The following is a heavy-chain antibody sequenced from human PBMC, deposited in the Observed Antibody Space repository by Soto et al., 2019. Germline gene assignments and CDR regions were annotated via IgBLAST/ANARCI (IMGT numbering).Heavy chain of an antibody. V-gene: IGHV1-18*01. CDR2: ISAYKDKI. J-gene: IGHJ1*01. D-gene: IGHD2-8*01. CDR1: GYTFINYG. Sequence: QVQLVQSESEVKKPGASVKVACKASGYTFINYGVHWVRHVPGQGLEWVGWISAYKDKINYAQKFQGRVSLTSDTSMNTAYMELRSLRSDDTAVYYCARGDSCTSGVCFFYWGQGTLVTVSS. CDR3: ARGDSCTSGVCFFY.